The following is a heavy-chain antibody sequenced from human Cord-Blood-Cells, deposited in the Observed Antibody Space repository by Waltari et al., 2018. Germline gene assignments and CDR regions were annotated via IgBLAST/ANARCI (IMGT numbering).Heavy chain of an antibody. D-gene: IGHD6-6*01. Sequence: QVQLVQSGAEVKKPGASVKVSCKASGYTFTGYYMHWVRQAPGQGLEWMGWINPNSGGTNYAQKFQGWVTMTRDTSISSAYMELSRLRSDDTAVYYCARGPPTREYSSSEYFQHWGQGTLVTVSS. J-gene: IGHJ1*01. V-gene: IGHV1-2*04. CDR1: GYTFTGYY. CDR2: INPNSGGT. CDR3: ARGPPTREYSSSEYFQH.